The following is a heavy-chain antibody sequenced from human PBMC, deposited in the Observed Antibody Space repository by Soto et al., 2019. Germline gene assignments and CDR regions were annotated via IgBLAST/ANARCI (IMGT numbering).Heavy chain of an antibody. D-gene: IGHD2-15*01. Sequence: GASVKVSCKASGGTFSSYAISWVRQAPGQGLEWMGGIIPIFGTANYAQKFQGRVTITADESTSTAYMELSSLRSEDTAVYYCARALIYCSGGSCYSMPFDYWGQGTLVTVSS. CDR3: ARALIYCSGGSCYSMPFDY. CDR1: GGTFSSYA. CDR2: IIPIFGTA. J-gene: IGHJ4*02. V-gene: IGHV1-69*13.